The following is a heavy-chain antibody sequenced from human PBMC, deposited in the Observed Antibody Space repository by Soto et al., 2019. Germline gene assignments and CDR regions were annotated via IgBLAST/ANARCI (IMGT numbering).Heavy chain of an antibody. CDR3: ARGMTPLGAPAWYYFDS. CDR2: FSLSGTT. Sequence: SETLSLTCTVSGASITGSSYWSWIRQPAGKGLEWIGRFSLSGTTNYNPSLRGRVTMSADVSKNQFSLRLTSVTAADTALYYCARGMTPLGAPAWYYFDSWGQGTLVTVSS. D-gene: IGHD2-15*01. CDR1: GASITGSSY. V-gene: IGHV4-4*07. J-gene: IGHJ4*02.